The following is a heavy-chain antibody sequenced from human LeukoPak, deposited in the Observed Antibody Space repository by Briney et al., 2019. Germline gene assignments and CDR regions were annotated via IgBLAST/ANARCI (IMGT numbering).Heavy chain of an antibody. D-gene: IGHD3-10*01. CDR1: GFTFSSYG. CDR3: ARGVHYYGSGSYFASFDI. V-gene: IGHV3-33*01. CDR2: IWYDGSNK. J-gene: IGHJ3*02. Sequence: GRSLRLSCAASGFTFSSYGMHWVRQAPGKGLEWVAVIWYDGSNKYYADSVKGRFTISRDNSKNTLYLQMNSLRAEDTAVCYCARGVHYYGSGSYFASFDIWGQGTMVTVSS.